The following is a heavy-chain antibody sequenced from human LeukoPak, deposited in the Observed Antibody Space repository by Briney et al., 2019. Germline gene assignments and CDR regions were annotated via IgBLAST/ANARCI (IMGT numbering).Heavy chain of an antibody. J-gene: IGHJ4*02. Sequence: GGSLRLSCAVSGFTVSSNYMSWVRQAPGKGLEWVSLIHSGGTTDYADSVKDRFTISRDYSKNTVNLQINSLRAEDTAVYYCARERRYCSGDNCYSGFDYWGQGTLVTVSS. CDR3: ARERRYCSGDNCYSGFDY. CDR2: IHSGGTT. CDR1: GFTVSSNY. D-gene: IGHD2-15*01. V-gene: IGHV3-53*01.